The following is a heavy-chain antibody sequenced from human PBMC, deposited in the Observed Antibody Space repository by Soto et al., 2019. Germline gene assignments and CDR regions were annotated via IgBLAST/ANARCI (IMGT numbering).Heavy chain of an antibody. D-gene: IGHD6-13*01. Sequence: ASVKVSCKASGYTFTGYYMHWVRQAPGQGLEWMGWINPNSGGTNYAQKFQGWVTMTRDTSISTAYMELSRLRSDDTAVYYCARGDSSSWYDAFDIWGQGTMVTVS. J-gene: IGHJ3*02. CDR1: GYTFTGYY. CDR2: INPNSGGT. V-gene: IGHV1-2*04. CDR3: ARGDSSSWYDAFDI.